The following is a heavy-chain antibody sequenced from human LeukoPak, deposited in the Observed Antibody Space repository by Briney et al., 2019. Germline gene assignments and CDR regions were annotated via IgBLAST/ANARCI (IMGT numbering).Heavy chain of an antibody. Sequence: GGSLRLSCAASGFTFSSYAMSWVRQAPGKGLEWVSTLSGSGITTYYADSVKGRFTISRDNSKNTLYLQMNSLRAEDTAVYYCAKGIYSSGWSYFDYWGHRTQVTVSS. V-gene: IGHV3-23*01. D-gene: IGHD6-19*01. J-gene: IGHJ4*01. CDR2: LSGSGITT. CDR3: AKGIYSSGWSYFDY. CDR1: GFTFSSYA.